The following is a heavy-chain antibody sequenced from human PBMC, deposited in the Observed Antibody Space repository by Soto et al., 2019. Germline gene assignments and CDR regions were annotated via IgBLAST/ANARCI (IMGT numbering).Heavy chain of an antibody. V-gene: IGHV3-21*01. CDR1: GFTFSSYS. D-gene: IGHD2-2*01. J-gene: IGHJ3*02. Sequence: PGGSLRLSCAASGFTFSSYSMNWVRPAPGKGLEWVSSISSSSSYIYYADSVKGRFTISRDNAKNSLYLQMNSLRAEDTAVYYCVMIVVVPAAALDAFDIWGQGTMVTVSS. CDR2: ISSSSSYI. CDR3: VMIVVVPAAALDAFDI.